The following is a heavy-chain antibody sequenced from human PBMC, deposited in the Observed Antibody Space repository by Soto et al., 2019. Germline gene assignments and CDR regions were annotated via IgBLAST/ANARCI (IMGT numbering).Heavy chain of an antibody. J-gene: IGHJ4*02. CDR2: IHHSGST. D-gene: IGHD2-2*01. CDR1: GYSISSGYY. Sequence: PSETLSLTCAVSGYSISSGYYWGWIRQPPGKGLEWIGSIHHSGSTYYNPSLKSRVTISVDTSKNQFSLKLSSVTAADTAVYYCARDVCSSTSCPFDYWGQGSLVTVSS. V-gene: IGHV4-38-2*02. CDR3: ARDVCSSTSCPFDY.